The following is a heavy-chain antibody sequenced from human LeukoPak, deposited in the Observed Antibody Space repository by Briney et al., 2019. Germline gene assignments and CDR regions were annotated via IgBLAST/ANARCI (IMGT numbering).Heavy chain of an antibody. CDR3: ARAHSSSWHYYYYYYMDV. D-gene: IGHD6-13*01. V-gene: IGHV4-38-2*02. Sequence: PSETLSLTCTVSGYSISSGYYWAWIRQPPGKGLEWIGSIYHSGSTYYNPSLKSRVTISVDTSKNQFSLKLSSVTAADTAVYYCARAHSSSWHYYYYYYMDVWGKGTTVTVSS. CDR2: IYHSGST. J-gene: IGHJ6*03. CDR1: GYSISSGYY.